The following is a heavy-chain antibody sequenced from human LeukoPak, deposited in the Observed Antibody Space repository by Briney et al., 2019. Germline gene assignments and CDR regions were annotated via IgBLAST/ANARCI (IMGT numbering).Heavy chain of an antibody. Sequence: GGSLRLSCAASGFTFSTYSMNWVRQAPGKGLEWVSYIGRSSSPIYYADSEKGRFTISRDNAKNSLYLQMNSLRAEDTAVYYCARDLGHMRSPPLDYWGQGTLVTVSS. V-gene: IGHV3-21*05. CDR2: IGRSSSPI. CDR1: GFTFSTYS. CDR3: ARDLGHMRSPPLDY. D-gene: IGHD3-16*01. J-gene: IGHJ4*02.